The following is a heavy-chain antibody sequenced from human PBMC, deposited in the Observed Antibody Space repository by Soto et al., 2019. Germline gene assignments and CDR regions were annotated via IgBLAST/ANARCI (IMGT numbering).Heavy chain of an antibody. Sequence: QMQLVQSGAEVKKPGASVKVSCKAAGYTFTSYGISWVRQAPGQGLEWMGWISAYNDNTNYAQRFQGRVTLTTDTSTSTAYMKLRSLRSDDTAMYYCARDPHYDSSNYRYWYFDLWGRGTLVTVSS. D-gene: IGHD3-22*01. CDR1: GYTFTSYG. V-gene: IGHV1-18*01. CDR2: ISAYNDNT. CDR3: ARDPHYDSSNYRYWYFDL. J-gene: IGHJ2*01.